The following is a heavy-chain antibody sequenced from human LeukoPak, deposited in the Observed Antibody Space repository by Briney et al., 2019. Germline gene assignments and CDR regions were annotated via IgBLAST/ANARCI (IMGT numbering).Heavy chain of an antibody. Sequence: GGSLRLSCAASGFTVSSNYMSWVRQAPGKGLEWVSVIYSGGSTYYADSVKGRFTISRDNSKNTLYLQMNSLRAEDTAVYYCAKSFGGNYYYYGMDVWGQGTTVTVSS. J-gene: IGHJ6*02. CDR3: AKSFGGNYYYYGMDV. CDR1: GFTVSSNY. V-gene: IGHV3-66*01. CDR2: IYSGGST. D-gene: IGHD1-26*01.